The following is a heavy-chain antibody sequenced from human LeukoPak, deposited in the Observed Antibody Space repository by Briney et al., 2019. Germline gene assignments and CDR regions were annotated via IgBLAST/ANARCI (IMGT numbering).Heavy chain of an antibody. V-gene: IGHV4-38-2*02. CDR3: ARETRGYSYDRSDY. Sequence: GSLRLSCAASGFTFSDYYLSWIRQPPGKGLEWIGTIYYSGSTYYNPSLKSRVTISVHTSKNQYYLKLSSVTAADTAVYYCARETRGYSYDRSDYWGQGTLVTVSS. CDR1: GFTFSDYY. J-gene: IGHJ4*02. D-gene: IGHD5-18*01. CDR2: IYYSGST.